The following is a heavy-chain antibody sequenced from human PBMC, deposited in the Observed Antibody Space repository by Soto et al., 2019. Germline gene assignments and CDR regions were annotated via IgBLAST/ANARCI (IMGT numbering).Heavy chain of an antibody. J-gene: IGHJ6*02. V-gene: IGHV1-18*01. CDR1: GYTFTSYG. Sequence: QVQLVQSGAEVKKPGASVKVSCKASGYTFTSYGISWVRQAPGQGLEWMGWISAYNGNTNYAQKLQGRVTMTTDTSTSTAYMELRSLRSDDTAVYYCAIGYCISTSCPGSSMDVWGQGTTVTVSS. CDR3: AIGYCISTSCPGSSMDV. CDR2: ISAYNGNT. D-gene: IGHD2-2*01.